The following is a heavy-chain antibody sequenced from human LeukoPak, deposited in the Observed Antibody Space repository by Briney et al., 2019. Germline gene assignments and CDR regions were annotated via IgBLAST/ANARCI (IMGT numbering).Heavy chain of an antibody. J-gene: IGHJ3*01. CDR2: IQYDGFHK. V-gene: IGHV3-30*02. CDR3: VRGGSSRKIGVFDV. D-gene: IGHD6-6*01. Sequence: PGGSLRLSCVASGIPFSVSGMHWVRQDPGKGLEWVTFIQYDGFHKYYAKSVEGRFTISRDNSGNTVYLQMNSLRGGDTGIYYCVRGGSSRKIGVFDVWGQGKMVTVFS. CDR1: GIPFSVSG.